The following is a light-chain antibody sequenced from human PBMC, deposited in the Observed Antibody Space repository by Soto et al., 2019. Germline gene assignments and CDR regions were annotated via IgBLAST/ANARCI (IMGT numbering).Light chain of an antibody. J-gene: IGKJ1*01. CDR3: QQYGSSPRT. CDR2: GAS. Sequence: EIVITESPATLAVSPGERATLSCRASHSVSSNLAWYQQKPCQAPRLLIYGASTRATGIPARFSGSGSGTEFTLTISRLEPEDFAVYYCQQYGSSPRTFGQGTKVDIK. CDR1: HSVSSN. V-gene: IGKV3-15*01.